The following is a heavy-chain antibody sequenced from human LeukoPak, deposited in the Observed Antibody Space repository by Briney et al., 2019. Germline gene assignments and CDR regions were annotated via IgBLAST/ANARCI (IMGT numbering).Heavy chain of an antibody. J-gene: IGHJ4*02. CDR2: ISSSSSTI. CDR1: GFTFSSYI. D-gene: IGHD6-19*01. V-gene: IGHV3-48*02. CDR3: ARVGGYSSGWSYYFDY. Sequence: GGSLRLSCAASGFTFSSYIMNWVRQAPGKGLEWVSYISSSSSTIYYADSVKGRFTISRDNAKNSLYLQMNSLRDEDTAVYYCARVGGYSSGWSYYFDYWGQGTLVTVSS.